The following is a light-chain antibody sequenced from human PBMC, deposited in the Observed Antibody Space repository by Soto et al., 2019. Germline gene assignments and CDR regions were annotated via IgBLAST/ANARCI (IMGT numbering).Light chain of an antibody. CDR3: SSYTSSSTLGV. Sequence: QSALTQPASVSGSPGQSITISCTGTSSDVGGYNYVSWYQQHPGKAPKLMIYDVSNRPSGVSNRFSGSKSGNTASLTISGLQAEDEADYYGSSYTSSSTLGVFGGGTTLTVL. CDR1: SSDVGGYNY. J-gene: IGLJ3*02. CDR2: DVS. V-gene: IGLV2-14*01.